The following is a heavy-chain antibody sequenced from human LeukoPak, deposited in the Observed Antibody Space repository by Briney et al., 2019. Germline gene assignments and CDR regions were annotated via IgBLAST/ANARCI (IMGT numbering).Heavy chain of an antibody. CDR1: GFTFSSYA. D-gene: IGHD3-10*01. J-gene: IGHJ4*02. CDR3: AREGFGELLGY. Sequence: GGSLRLSCAASGFTFSSYAMHWVRQAPGKGLEWVAVISYDGSNKYYADSVKGRFTISRDNSKNTLYLQMNSLRAEDTAVYYCAREGFGELLGYWGQGTLVTVSS. V-gene: IGHV3-30*14. CDR2: ISYDGSNK.